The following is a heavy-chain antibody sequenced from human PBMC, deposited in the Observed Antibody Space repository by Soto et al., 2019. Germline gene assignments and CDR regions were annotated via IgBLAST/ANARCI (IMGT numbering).Heavy chain of an antibody. CDR2: IYPGDSDT. Sequence: PGESLKISCKGSGYTFTNYWIGWVRQMPGKGPEWMGIIYPGDSDTKYNPSFQGQVTISADKSITTTYLQWRSLKASDTAIYYCAASIFYYGMDVGGQGTTVTVSS. J-gene: IGHJ6*02. CDR1: GYTFTNYW. CDR3: AASIFYYGMDV. V-gene: IGHV5-51*01.